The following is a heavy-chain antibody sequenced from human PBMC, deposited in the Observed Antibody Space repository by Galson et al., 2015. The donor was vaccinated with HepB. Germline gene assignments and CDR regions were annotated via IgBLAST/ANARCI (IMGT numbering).Heavy chain of an antibody. D-gene: IGHD1-1*01. CDR2: ISATQRTT. CDR1: GFTFSDYS. CDR3: ARDPRHQLVPYFDS. J-gene: IGHJ4*02. V-gene: IGHV3-48*02. Sequence: SLSLSCAASGFTFSDYSMNWVRQAPGKGLEWLSYISATQRTTYYADSVQGRFTISRDNDKNSLYLQMNSLRDDDTAIYYCARDPRHQLVPYFDSWGQGTLVTVSS.